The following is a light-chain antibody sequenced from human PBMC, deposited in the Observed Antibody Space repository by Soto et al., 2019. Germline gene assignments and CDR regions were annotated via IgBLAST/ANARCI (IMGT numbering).Light chain of an antibody. V-gene: IGLV2-8*01. CDR1: SSDVGGYNF. CDR2: KVN. CDR3: SSYARSNSVI. J-gene: IGLJ2*01. Sequence: QSALTQPPSASGSPGQSVTISCTGTSSDVGGYNFVSWYQQNPGKAPKLVIYKVNQRPSGVPGRFSGSKSGNTASLTVSGLQAEAAGDYYCSSYARSNSVIFGGGTKLTVL.